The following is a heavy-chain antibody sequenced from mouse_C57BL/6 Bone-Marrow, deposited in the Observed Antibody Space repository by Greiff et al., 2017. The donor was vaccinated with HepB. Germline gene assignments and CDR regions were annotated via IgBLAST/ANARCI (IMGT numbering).Heavy chain of an antibody. D-gene: IGHD2-4*01. CDR1: GYTFTSYW. V-gene: IGHV1-55*01. CDR2: IYPGSGST. Sequence: VQLQQPGAELVKPGASVKMSCKASGYTFTSYWITWVKQRPGQGLEWIGDIYPGSGSTNYNEKFKSKSTLTVDTSSSTAYMQLSSLTSEDSAVYYCARSGGLRHGLGAMDYWGQGTSVTVSS. J-gene: IGHJ4*01. CDR3: ARSGGLRHGLGAMDY.